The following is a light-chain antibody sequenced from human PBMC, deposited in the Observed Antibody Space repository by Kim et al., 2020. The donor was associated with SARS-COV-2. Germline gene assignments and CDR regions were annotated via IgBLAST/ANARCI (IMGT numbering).Light chain of an antibody. V-gene: IGKV3-20*01. CDR1: HSISTY. CDR3: QQYSISPRT. Sequence: LSPGERATLSCRASHSISTYLAWHQQKPGQAPRLLIYGASSRAAGIPDRFSGSGSGTDFTLTISRLEPEDFAVYYCQQYSISPRTFGQGTKVDIK. J-gene: IGKJ1*01. CDR2: GAS.